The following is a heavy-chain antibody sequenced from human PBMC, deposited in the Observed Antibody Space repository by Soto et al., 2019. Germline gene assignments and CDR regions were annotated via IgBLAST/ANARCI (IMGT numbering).Heavy chain of an antibody. J-gene: IGHJ4*02. CDR3: ARGHVLGTMIVVAPDY. CDR1: GGTFSSYA. V-gene: IGHV1-69*13. D-gene: IGHD3-22*01. CDR2: IIPIFGTA. Sequence: GASVKVSCKASGGTFSSYAISWVRQAPGQGLEWMGGIIPIFGTANYAQKFQGRVTITADESTSTAYMELSSLRSEDTAVYYCARGHVLGTMIVVAPDYWGQGTLVTVSS.